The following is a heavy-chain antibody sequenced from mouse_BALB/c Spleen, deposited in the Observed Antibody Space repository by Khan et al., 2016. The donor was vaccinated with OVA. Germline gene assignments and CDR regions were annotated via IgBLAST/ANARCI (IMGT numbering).Heavy chain of an antibody. CDR1: GFSLTSYG. V-gene: IGHV2-9*02. CDR3: AGLESYGSSFYAMDY. CDR2: IWAGGSK. Sequence: QVQLKQSGPGLVAPSQSLSITCTVSGFSLTSYGVHWVRQPPGKGLEWLGVIWAGGSKNYNSALMSRLSISKDNSKSQVFLKMNSLQTDDTAMYYCAGLESYGSSFYAMDYWGQGTSVTVSS. D-gene: IGHD1-1*01. J-gene: IGHJ4*01.